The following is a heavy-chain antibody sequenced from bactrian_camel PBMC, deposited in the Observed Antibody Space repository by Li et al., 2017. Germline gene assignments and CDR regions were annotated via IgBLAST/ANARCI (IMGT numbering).Heavy chain of an antibody. CDR1: GDALSSYC. J-gene: IGHJ4*01. CDR2: IDGDGRT. Sequence: HVQLVESGGGSVQAGGSLRLSCAAVGDALSSYCMAWLRQAPGKEREAVATIDGDGRTKYAGSVEGRFTISKDNIKNTLYLQMNDLKPEDTGTYYCAADEKQWLRLVPTEYRDWGPGTQVTVS. V-gene: IGHV3S53*01. CDR3: AADEKQWLRLVPTEYRD. D-gene: IGHD2*01.